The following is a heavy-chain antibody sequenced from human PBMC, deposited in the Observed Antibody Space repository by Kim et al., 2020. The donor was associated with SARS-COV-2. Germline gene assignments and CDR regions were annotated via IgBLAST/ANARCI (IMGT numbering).Heavy chain of an antibody. CDR3: ATPGSYYDILTGRDAFDI. J-gene: IGHJ3*02. CDR2: FDPEDGET. D-gene: IGHD3-9*01. CDR1: GYTLTELS. Sequence: ASVKVSCKVSGYTLTELSMHWVRQAPGKGLEWMGGFDPEDGETIYAQKFQGRVTMTEDTSTDTAYMELSSLRSEDTAVYYCATPGSYYDILTGRDAFDIWGQGTMVTVSS. V-gene: IGHV1-24*01.